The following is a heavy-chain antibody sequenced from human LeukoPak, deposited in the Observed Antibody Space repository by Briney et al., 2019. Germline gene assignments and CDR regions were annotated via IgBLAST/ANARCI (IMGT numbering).Heavy chain of an antibody. CDR3: AKDIRGSTSWYGLDY. CDR2: ISWDGGST. D-gene: IGHD6-13*01. J-gene: IGHJ4*02. V-gene: IGHV3-43D*03. CDR1: GFTFDDYA. Sequence: GRSLRLSCAASGFTFDDYAMHWVRQAPGKGLEWVSLISWDGGSTYYADSVKGRFTISRDNSKNSLYLQMNSLRAEDTALYSCAKDIRGSTSWYGLDYWGQGTLVTVSS.